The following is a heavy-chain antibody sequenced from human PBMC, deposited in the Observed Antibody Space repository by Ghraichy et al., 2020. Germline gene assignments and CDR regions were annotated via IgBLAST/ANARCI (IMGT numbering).Heavy chain of an antibody. V-gene: IGHV3-21*06. J-gene: IGHJ6*02. CDR2: ISSNSDYI. CDR1: GFTLSSCS. CDR3: ARDKRGVAARHYGMDV. Sequence: GESLNISCAASGFTLSSCSINWVRQAPGKGLEWVSSISSNSDYIYYADSVKGRFTISKDNAKNSLYLQMNSLRVEDTAMYYCARDKRGVAARHYGMDVWGQGTTVTVSS. D-gene: IGHD6-6*01.